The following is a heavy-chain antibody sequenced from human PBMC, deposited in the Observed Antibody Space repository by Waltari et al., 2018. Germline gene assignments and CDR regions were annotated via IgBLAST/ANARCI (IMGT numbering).Heavy chain of an antibody. CDR3: AKENYYDRSGYSNPLDY. V-gene: IGHV3-30*18. CDR2: ISYDGSNK. D-gene: IGHD3-22*01. J-gene: IGHJ4*02. Sequence: QVQLVESGGGVVQPGRSLRLSCAASGFTFSSYGMHWVRQAPGKGLDWVAFISYDGSNKYYADSVKGRFTISRDNSKNTLSLQMNSLRAEDTAVYYCAKENYYDRSGYSNPLDYWGQGTLVTVSS. CDR1: GFTFSSYG.